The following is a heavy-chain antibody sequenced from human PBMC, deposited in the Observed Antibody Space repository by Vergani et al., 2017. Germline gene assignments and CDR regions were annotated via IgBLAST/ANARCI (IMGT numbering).Heavy chain of an antibody. CDR2: FDPEHGEV. J-gene: IGHJ4*02. V-gene: IGHV1-24*01. Sequence: QVQLVQSGSEVRKPGASVKVSCQVSVYSLTELTINWVRQAPGKGLEWMGGFDPEHGEVTFAHHIQGRVTMTEDRSTDTAYMELSSLRPEDTALYYCAILTDNYDSSGYYLDYWGQGTLVTVSS. CDR3: AILTDNYDSSGYYLDY. CDR1: VYSLTELT. D-gene: IGHD3-22*01.